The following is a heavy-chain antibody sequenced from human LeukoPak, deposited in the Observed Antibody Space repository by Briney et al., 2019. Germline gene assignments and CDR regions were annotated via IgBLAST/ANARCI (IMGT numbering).Heavy chain of an antibody. CDR3: ARANYGGNSHLYYYGMDV. D-gene: IGHD4-23*01. Sequence: PGRSLRLSCAASGFTFSSYAMHWVRQAPGKGLEWVAVISYDGSNKYYADSVKGRFTISRDNSKNTLYLQMNSLRAEDTAVYYCARANYGGNSHLYYYGMDVWGQGTTVTVSS. CDR2: ISYDGSNK. CDR1: GFTFSSYA. J-gene: IGHJ6*02. V-gene: IGHV3-30-3*01.